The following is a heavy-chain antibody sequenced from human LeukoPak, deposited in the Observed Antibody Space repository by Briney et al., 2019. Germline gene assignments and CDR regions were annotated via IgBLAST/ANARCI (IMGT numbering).Heavy chain of an antibody. J-gene: IGHJ4*02. CDR1: GGSISSGSYY. CDR3: ARAKKTVAGFFDF. D-gene: IGHD6-19*01. Sequence: ASETLSLTCTVSGGSISSGSYYWSWIRQPAGKGLEWIGRIYTSGSTNHNPSLKSRVTISIDTSKNQLSLKLNSVTAADTAVYYCARAKKTVAGFFDFWGQGTLLTVSS. V-gene: IGHV4-61*02. CDR2: IYTSGST.